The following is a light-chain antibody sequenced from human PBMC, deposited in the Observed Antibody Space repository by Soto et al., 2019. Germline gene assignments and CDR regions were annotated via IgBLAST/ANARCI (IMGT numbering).Light chain of an antibody. CDR2: RAS. J-gene: IGKJ5*01. Sequence: EMVLTQSPGTLSLSPGEVATLSCRASQSVASNYLACFQKKPVQPPRLLISRASSRVTGIPDKFSCSGSRTYFTLTINTLEPDDVAVYFCHHYAESPITFSHGKLLYIK. CDR1: QSVASNY. V-gene: IGKV3-20*01. CDR3: HHYAESPIT.